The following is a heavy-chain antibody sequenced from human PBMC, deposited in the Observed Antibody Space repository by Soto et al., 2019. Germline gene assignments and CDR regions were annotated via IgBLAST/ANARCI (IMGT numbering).Heavy chain of an antibody. Sequence: PSETLSLTCIVSGASLLSSYCSWVRQPAGKGLEWIGHIFSSGRTSYNPSLKSRLTMSIDTSKNLFSLNLSSVTAADTAVYYCAKGWDVKYFDKWGQGTLVTVSS. CDR1: GASLLSSY. D-gene: IGHD1-26*01. V-gene: IGHV4-4*07. CDR2: IFSSGRT. CDR3: AKGWDVKYFDK. J-gene: IGHJ4*02.